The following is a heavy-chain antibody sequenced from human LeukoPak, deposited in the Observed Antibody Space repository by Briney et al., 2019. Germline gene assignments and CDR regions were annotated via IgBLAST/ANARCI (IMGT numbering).Heavy chain of an antibody. Sequence: QTGGSLRLSCAASGFTFSSDWMHWVRQAPGKGLVWVSRINSYGSSTSYADSVKGRCTISRDNAKNTLYLQMNSLRAEDTAVYYCARVRGEGSSWYPGYYYGMDVWRQGTTVSVSS. V-gene: IGHV3-74*01. J-gene: IGHJ6*02. CDR1: GFTFSSDW. CDR2: INSYGSST. D-gene: IGHD6-13*01. CDR3: ARVRGEGSSWYPGYYYGMDV.